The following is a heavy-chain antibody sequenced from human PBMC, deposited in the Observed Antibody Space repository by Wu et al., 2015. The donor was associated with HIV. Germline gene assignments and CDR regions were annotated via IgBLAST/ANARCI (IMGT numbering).Heavy chain of an antibody. CDR3: ASGSYADFDY. Sequence: QVQLVQSGAEVKKPGASVRVSCKASRYTFTDYYIHWVRQAPGQGLEWMGWINPNSGGTKYAQKFQGRVTMTRDTSISTAYMELTRLTSDDTAVYYCASGSYADFDYWGLGTLVTVSS. CDR1: RYTFTDYY. J-gene: IGHJ4*02. D-gene: IGHD1-26*01. CDR2: INPNSGGT. V-gene: IGHV1-2*02.